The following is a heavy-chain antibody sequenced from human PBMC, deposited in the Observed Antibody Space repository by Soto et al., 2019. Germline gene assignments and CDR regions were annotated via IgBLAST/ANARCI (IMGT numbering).Heavy chain of an antibody. J-gene: IGHJ4*02. V-gene: IGHV4-61*01. D-gene: IGHD3-22*01. CDR2: IYYSGRI. CDR1: GGTVNSGSYY. CDR3: SRDPGYDSSGYFVDY. Sequence: SETLSLTCTVSGGTVNSGSYYWSWIRQPPGKGLEWNGYIYYSGRINYNPSLKSRVTISADTSKNQFSLKLSSVTAADTAVYYCSRDPGYDSSGYFVDYWGQGTLVTVS.